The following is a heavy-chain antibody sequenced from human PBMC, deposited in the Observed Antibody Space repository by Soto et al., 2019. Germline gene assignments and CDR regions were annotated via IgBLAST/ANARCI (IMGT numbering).Heavy chain of an antibody. CDR3: MRGISAPDY. J-gene: IGHJ4*02. Sequence: HPGGSLRLSCSASGFTFSAYATHWVRQTPGKGLEWVSAMRANGGSTYYADSVKGRFTISRDNSKNTLYLQMNSLRVEDTAVYYCMRGISAPDYWGQGTLATVSS. V-gene: IGHV3-23*01. CDR1: GFTFSAYA. CDR2: MRANGGST. D-gene: IGHD3-10*01.